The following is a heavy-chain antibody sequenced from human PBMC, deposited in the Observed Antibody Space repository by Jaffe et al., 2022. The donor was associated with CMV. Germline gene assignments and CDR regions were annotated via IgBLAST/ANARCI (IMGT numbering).Heavy chain of an antibody. Sequence: QLQLQESGPGLVKPSETLSLTCTVSGGSISSSSYYWGWIRQPPGKGLEWIGSIYYSGSTYYNPSLKSRVTISVDTSKNQFSLKLSSVTAADTAVYYCARGSGSGWFYFDYWGQGTLVTVSS. CDR1: GGSISSSSYY. CDR2: IYYSGST. V-gene: IGHV4-39*01. J-gene: IGHJ4*02. CDR3: ARGSGSGWFYFDY. D-gene: IGHD6-19*01.